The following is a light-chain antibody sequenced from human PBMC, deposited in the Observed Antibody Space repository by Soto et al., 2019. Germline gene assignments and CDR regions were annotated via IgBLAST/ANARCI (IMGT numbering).Light chain of an antibody. CDR2: DAS. CDR1: QSVSTS. J-gene: IGKJ1*01. V-gene: IGKV3-11*01. CDR3: QVRDVWPT. Sequence: IVLTQSPATLSLSPGERAALSCRASQSVSTSLAWYQHKPGQAPRLIIYDASKRAPGIPARFSGSGSGTDFTLTISSPEPEDFAVYYCQVRDVWPTFGQRTKVELK.